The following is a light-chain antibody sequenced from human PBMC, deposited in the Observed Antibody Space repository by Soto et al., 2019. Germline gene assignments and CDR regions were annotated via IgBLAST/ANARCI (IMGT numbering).Light chain of an antibody. CDR1: QNVLYSSNNRNY. CDR2: WAS. CDR3: QQYYITPLT. J-gene: IGKJ4*01. V-gene: IGKV4-1*01. Sequence: DIVMTQSTDSLAVSLGERATINCKSSQNVLYSSNNRNYLAWYQQKPGQPPKLLIYWASTRESGVPDRFSASGSGTDFTLTISSLQAEDVAVYYCQQYYITPLTFGGGTKVDIK.